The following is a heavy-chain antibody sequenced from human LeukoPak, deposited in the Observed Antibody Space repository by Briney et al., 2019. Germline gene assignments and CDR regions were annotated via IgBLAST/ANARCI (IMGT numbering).Heavy chain of an antibody. CDR3: AREASNYYYYYMDV. CDR1: GYTLTELS. Sequence: ASVKVSCKVSGYTLTELSIHWVRQAPGNGLEWMGGFDPEDGETIYAQKFQGRLSMTEDTSTDTAYMELSSLRSEDTAVYYCAREASNYYYYYMDVWGKGTTVTVSS. CDR2: FDPEDGET. J-gene: IGHJ6*03. V-gene: IGHV1-24*01.